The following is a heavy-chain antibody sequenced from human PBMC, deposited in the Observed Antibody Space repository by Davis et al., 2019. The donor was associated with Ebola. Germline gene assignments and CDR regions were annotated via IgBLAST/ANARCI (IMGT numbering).Heavy chain of an antibody. CDR1: GYSISSGYY. D-gene: IGHD2-2*01. V-gene: IGHV4-38-2*02. CDR2: IYHSGST. CDR3: ARGGSTSPFDY. J-gene: IGHJ4*02. Sequence: PSETLSLTCTVSGYSISSGYYWAWIRQSPGKGPEWIGRIYHSGSTYDSPSLKSRFTISVDMSKNQFSLMLTSVTAADTAVYFCARGGSTSPFDYWGQGTLVTVSS.